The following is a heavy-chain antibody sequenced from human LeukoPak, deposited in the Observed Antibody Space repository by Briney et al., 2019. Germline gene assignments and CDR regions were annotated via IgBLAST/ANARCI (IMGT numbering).Heavy chain of an antibody. J-gene: IGHJ4*02. Sequence: GGSLRLSCSASGFTFSNYAMHWVRQAPGKGLEYVSAISSNGGSTYFADSVKGRFTISRDSSKSTLYLQMSSLRAEDTAVYYCVKDGYAYGSVFDYWGQGTLVTVSS. CDR3: VKDGYAYGSVFDY. D-gene: IGHD3-10*01. CDR2: ISSNGGST. CDR1: GFTFSNYA. V-gene: IGHV3-64D*06.